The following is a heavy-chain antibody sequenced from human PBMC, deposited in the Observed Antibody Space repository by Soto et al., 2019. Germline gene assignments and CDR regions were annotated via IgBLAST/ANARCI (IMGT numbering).Heavy chain of an antibody. D-gene: IGHD1-26*01. Sequence: PSETLSLTCNVSGGSIRSYYRSWVRQPAGKALEWIGRIYTSGSTNYNPSLRSRVSISVDTSKNQFSLTVTSVTAADTAVYYCAREGASGFGMDVWGQGTTVTVS. CDR3: AREGASGFGMDV. CDR1: GGSIRSYY. J-gene: IGHJ6*02. CDR2: IYTSGST. V-gene: IGHV4-4*07.